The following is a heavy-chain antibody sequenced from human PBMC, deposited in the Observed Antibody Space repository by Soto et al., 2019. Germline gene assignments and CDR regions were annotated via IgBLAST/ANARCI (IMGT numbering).Heavy chain of an antibody. CDR3: ERPTHYYDSSGPPAY. Sequence: GGSLRLSCAASGFTFSTYSMNWVRQAPGKGLEWVSYISSSSSTIFYTDSVKGRFTVSRDNAKNSLYLQMNSLRAEDTAVYYCERPTHYYDSSGPPAYWGQGTLVTVSS. V-gene: IGHV3-48*01. D-gene: IGHD3-22*01. CDR1: GFTFSTYS. CDR2: ISSSSSTI. J-gene: IGHJ4*02.